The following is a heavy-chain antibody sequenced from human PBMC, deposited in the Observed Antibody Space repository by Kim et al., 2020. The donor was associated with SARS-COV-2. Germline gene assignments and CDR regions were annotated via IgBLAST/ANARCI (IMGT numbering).Heavy chain of an antibody. CDR3: ARDRISAGSSSWHLYYYMDV. J-gene: IGHJ6*03. Sequence: GGSLRLSCAASGFTVSSNYMSWVRQAPGKGLEWVSVIYSGGNTYYADSVKGRFTISRDNSKNTVYLQMNSLRAEDTAVYYCARDRISAGSSSWHLYYYMDVWGKGTTVTVSS. CDR2: IYSGGNT. V-gene: IGHV3-66*01. CDR1: GFTVSSNY. D-gene: IGHD2-2*01.